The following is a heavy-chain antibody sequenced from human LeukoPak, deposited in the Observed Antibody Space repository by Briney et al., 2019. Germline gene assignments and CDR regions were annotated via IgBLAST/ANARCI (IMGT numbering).Heavy chain of an antibody. D-gene: IGHD6-19*01. V-gene: IGHV3-20*04. J-gene: IGHJ4*02. CDR1: GFTLDDYG. CDR2: IGWSGSST. Sequence: GGSLRLSCAASGFTLDDYGMSWVRQAPGKGLEWVSGIGWSGSSTGYADSVKGRFPISIDNAKNSLYLQLNSLRAEDTAFYYCARDRASGWYRGDYDYWGQGTLVTVSS. CDR3: ARDRASGWYRGDYDY.